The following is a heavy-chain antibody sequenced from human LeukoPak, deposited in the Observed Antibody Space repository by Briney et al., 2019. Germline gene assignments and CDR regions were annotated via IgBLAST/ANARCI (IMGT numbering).Heavy chain of an antibody. CDR2: ISYDGSNK. J-gene: IGHJ4*02. CDR1: GFTFSSYA. V-gene: IGHV3-30-3*01. Sequence: GGSLRLSCAASGFTFSSYAMHWVRQAPGKGLEWVAVISYDGSNKYYADSVKGRFTTSRDNSKNTLYLQMNSLRAEDTAVYYCARDGKPGIAVAGPPYYFDYWGQGTLVTVSS. D-gene: IGHD6-19*01. CDR3: ARDGKPGIAVAGPPYYFDY.